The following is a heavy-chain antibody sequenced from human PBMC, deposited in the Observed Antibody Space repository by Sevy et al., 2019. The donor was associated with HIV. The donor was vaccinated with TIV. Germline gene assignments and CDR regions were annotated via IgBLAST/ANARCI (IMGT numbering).Heavy chain of an antibody. CDR1: GYTFTGYY. D-gene: IGHD6-6*01. CDR3: ARVNPKAYSSSSLDY. V-gene: IGHV1-2*02. Sequence: ASVKVSCKASGYTFTGYYMHWVRQAPRQGLEWMGWINPNSGGTNYAQKFQGRVTMTRDTSISTAYMELSRLRSDDTAVYYCARVNPKAYSSSSLDYWGQGTLVTVSS. J-gene: IGHJ4*02. CDR2: INPNSGGT.